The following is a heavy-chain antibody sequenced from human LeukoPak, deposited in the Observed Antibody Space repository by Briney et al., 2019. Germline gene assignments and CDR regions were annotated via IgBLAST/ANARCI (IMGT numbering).Heavy chain of an antibody. Sequence: GGSLRLSCAASGFTFNNYAMNWVRQAPGKGLEWDSAISVSGGSTYYADSVKGRFTISRDNSKNTLYLRMNSLRAEDTAVYYCAKDMGYSGSLGAFDIWGQGTMVTVSS. CDR1: GFTFNNYA. J-gene: IGHJ3*02. CDR3: AKDMGYSGSLGAFDI. D-gene: IGHD1-26*01. V-gene: IGHV3-23*01. CDR2: ISVSGGST.